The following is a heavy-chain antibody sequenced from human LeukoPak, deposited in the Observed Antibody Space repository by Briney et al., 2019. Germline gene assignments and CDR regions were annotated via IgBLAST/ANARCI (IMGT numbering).Heavy chain of an antibody. CDR1: GGSITTTNF. Sequence: SETLSLTCGVSGGSITTTNFWSWVRQAPGQGLEWIGEISLSGLTHYNSSLSSRVIISLDRAKNHLSLNLRSVPVADTAIYYCTRENGAFSPFGFWGQGTVVTVSS. V-gene: IGHV4-4*02. CDR2: ISLSGLT. CDR3: TRENGAFSPFGF. J-gene: IGHJ4*02. D-gene: IGHD2-8*01.